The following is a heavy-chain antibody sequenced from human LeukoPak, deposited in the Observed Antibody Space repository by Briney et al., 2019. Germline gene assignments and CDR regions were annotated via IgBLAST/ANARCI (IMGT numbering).Heavy chain of an antibody. V-gene: IGHV3-74*01. D-gene: IGHD3-10*01. Sequence: PGGSLRLSCEASGFSLTSYVMHWVRQAPGKGLMWVSRISHDGTVTSYADSVRGRFTVSRDNARNMLFLQMNSLSPEDTAVYYCARDLNLVFFDVWGRGTLVTVSS. CDR3: ARDLNLVFFDV. CDR1: GFSLTSYV. J-gene: IGHJ2*01. CDR2: ISHDGTVT.